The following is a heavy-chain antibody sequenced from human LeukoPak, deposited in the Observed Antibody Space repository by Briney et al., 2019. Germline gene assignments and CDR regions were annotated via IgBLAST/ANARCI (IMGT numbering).Heavy chain of an antibody. J-gene: IGHJ4*02. CDR2: IRGRAYGGTA. Sequence: GGSLRLSCTASGFTFGDYAMTWVRQAPGKGLEWVGFIRGRAYGGTAEYAASVKGRFTLSRDDSKSIAYLQMNSLKIEDTAVYYCTVFDYWGQGTLVTASS. CDR3: TVFDY. CDR1: GFTFGDYA. V-gene: IGHV3-49*04.